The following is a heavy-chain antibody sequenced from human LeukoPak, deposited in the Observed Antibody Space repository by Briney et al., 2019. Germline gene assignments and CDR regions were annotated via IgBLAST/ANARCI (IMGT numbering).Heavy chain of an antibody. J-gene: IGHJ6*02. CDR1: GYTFTGYY. V-gene: IGHV1-2*02. CDR2: INPNSGGT. Sequence: ASVKVSCKASGYTFTGYYMHWVRQAPGQGLEWMGWINPNSGGTNYAQKFQGRVTMTRDTSISTAYMELSWLRSDDTAVYYCARDLLLRQDIVLMVYYYYGMDVWGQGTTVTVSS. D-gene: IGHD2-8*01. CDR3: ARDLLLRQDIVLMVYYYYGMDV.